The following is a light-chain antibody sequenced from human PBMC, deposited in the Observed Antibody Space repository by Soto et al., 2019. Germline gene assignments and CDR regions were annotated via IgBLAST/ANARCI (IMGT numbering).Light chain of an antibody. CDR1: QTVRSNY. Sequence: EIVLTQSPGTLSLSPGERATLSCRASQTVRSNYLAWYQQKPGQAPRLLIYGSSHRATGIPDRFSGSGSGTDFTLTISRLEPEDFAAYYCQQYGSSPQTFGQGTKVDIK. V-gene: IGKV3-20*01. CDR3: QQYGSSPQT. CDR2: GSS. J-gene: IGKJ1*01.